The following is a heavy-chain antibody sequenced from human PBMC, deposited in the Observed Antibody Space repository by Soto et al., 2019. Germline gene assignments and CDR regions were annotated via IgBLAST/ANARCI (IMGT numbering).Heavy chain of an antibody. V-gene: IGHV3-33*01. Sequence: QVQLVESGGGVVQPGRSLRLSCAASGFTFSNYGMHWVRQAPGKGLEWVAVIWYDGSNKYHADSVKGRFTISRDNSKNTLYLQMNSLRAEDTAVYYCAREGSVGDTSGGPLDYWGQGTLVTVSS. CDR2: IWYDGSNK. D-gene: IGHD1-26*01. J-gene: IGHJ4*02. CDR3: AREGSVGDTSGGPLDY. CDR1: GFTFSNYG.